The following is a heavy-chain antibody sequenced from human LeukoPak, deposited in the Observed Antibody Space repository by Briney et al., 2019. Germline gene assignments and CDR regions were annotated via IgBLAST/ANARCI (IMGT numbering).Heavy chain of an antibody. CDR3: ARDRETYYDILTGYYTLGDAFDI. Sequence: GGSLRLSCAASGFTFSTYWMHWVRQAPGKGVVWVSRINRDGSSTSYADSVKGRFTISRDNAKNTLYLQMNSLRAEDTAVYYCARDRETYYDILTGYYTLGDAFDIWGQGTMVTVSS. CDR2: INRDGSST. D-gene: IGHD3-9*01. V-gene: IGHV3-74*01. J-gene: IGHJ3*02. CDR1: GFTFSTYW.